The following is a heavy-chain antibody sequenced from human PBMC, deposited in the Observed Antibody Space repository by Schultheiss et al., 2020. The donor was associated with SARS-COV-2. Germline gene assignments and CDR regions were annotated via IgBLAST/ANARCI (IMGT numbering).Heavy chain of an antibody. CDR1: GFTFSNAW. J-gene: IGHJ4*02. V-gene: IGHV3-30*03. D-gene: IGHD2-21*01. CDR2: ISHDGSHK. CDR3: ARDLFTYCGGDCYPDY. Sequence: GGSLKISCAASGFTFSNAWMSWVRQAPGKGLEWVAVISHDGSHKYYADSVKGRFTISRDNSKNTLYLQMNSLRAEDTAVYYCARDLFTYCGGDCYPDYWGQGTLVTVSS.